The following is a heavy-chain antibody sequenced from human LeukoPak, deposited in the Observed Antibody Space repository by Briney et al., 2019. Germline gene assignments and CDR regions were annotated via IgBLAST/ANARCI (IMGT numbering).Heavy chain of an antibody. V-gene: IGHV3-74*01. Sequence: GGSLRLSCAASGFSFGSYWLHWVRQAPGKGLVWVSHIKRDGSSTSYADSVKGRFTISRDNAKNTLYLQMNSLRVEDAAVYYCATVGGVSGRAFDMWGQGTVVTVSS. CDR3: ATVGGVSGRAFDM. D-gene: IGHD2-8*01. CDR2: IKRDGSST. J-gene: IGHJ3*02. CDR1: GFSFGSYW.